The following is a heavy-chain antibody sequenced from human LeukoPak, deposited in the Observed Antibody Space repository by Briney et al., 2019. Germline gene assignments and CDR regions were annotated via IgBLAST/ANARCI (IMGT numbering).Heavy chain of an antibody. D-gene: IGHD6-19*01. V-gene: IGHV3-15*01. Sequence: PSETLSLTCAVYGGSFSGYYWSWVRQAPGKGLEWVGRIKSKTDGGTTDYAAPVKGRFTISRDDSKNTLYLQMNSLKTEDTAVYYCVRSSSGWPFDYWGQGTLVTVSS. CDR1: GGSFSGYY. CDR3: VRSSSGWPFDY. J-gene: IGHJ4*02. CDR2: IKSKTDGGTT.